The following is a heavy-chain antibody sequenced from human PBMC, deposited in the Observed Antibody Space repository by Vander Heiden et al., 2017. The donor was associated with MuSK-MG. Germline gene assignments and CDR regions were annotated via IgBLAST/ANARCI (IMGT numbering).Heavy chain of an antibody. CDR2: IRWSSNII. Sequence: EVQLVESGGGLVQPGRSLRLSCAASGFIFDDYALHWVRQAPGKGLEGVSGIRWSSNIIHYADSVKGRFTISRDDAKNSLYLQMNSLRTEDTALYYCGRGRYSGTYRQAFDIW. D-gene: IGHD1-26*01. CDR3: GRGRYSGTYRQAFDI. V-gene: IGHV3-9*01. CDR1: GFIFDDYA. J-gene: IGHJ3*02.